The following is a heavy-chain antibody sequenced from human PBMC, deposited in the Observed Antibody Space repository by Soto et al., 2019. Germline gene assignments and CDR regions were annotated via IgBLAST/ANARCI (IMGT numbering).Heavy chain of an antibody. CDR2: TSAYNGNT. D-gene: IGHD6-19*01. CDR3: ARGGIAVAGTLYWFDP. J-gene: IGHJ5*02. V-gene: IGHV1-18*01. CDR1: GYTFTNYG. Sequence: ASVKVSCKASGYTFTNYGISWVRQAPGQGLEWMGWTSAYNGNTNYAQKLQGRVTMTTDTSTSTAYMELRSLRSDDTAVYYCARGGIAVAGTLYWFDPWGQGTLVTVSS.